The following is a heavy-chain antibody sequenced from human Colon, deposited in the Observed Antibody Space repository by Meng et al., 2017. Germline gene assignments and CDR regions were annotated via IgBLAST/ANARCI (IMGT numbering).Heavy chain of an antibody. Sequence: ASVKVSCKASGYSFNSYAMHWLRQAPGQRPEWMGWVNPANGDTKYSQKFQGRVTITRDTSATTAYLELSSLRSEDTAVYYCAKVYYYVSGRYYFDHWGRGTLVTVSS. CDR2: VNPANGDT. V-gene: IGHV1-3*01. CDR3: AKVYYYVSGRYYFDH. J-gene: IGHJ5*02. CDR1: GYSFNSYA. D-gene: IGHD3-10*01.